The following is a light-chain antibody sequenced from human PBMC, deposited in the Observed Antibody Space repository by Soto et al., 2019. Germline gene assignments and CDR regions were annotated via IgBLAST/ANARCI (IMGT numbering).Light chain of an antibody. J-gene: IGKJ1*01. V-gene: IGKV3-20*01. CDR3: QQYGSSSWT. CDR2: GAS. CDR1: QSVSSSY. Sequence: EIVLTQSPGTLSLSPGERATLSCRASQSVSSSYLAWYQQKPGQAPRLLIYGASSRATGIPDRFSGSGSGKDFTLTISRLDPEDFAVYYCQQYGSSSWTFGQGTKVDIK.